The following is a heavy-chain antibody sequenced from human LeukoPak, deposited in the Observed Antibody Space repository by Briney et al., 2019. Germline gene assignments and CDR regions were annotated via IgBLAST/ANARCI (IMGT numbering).Heavy chain of an antibody. CDR3: ARGVTKRGYSYGPLDY. Sequence: SVKVSCKASGYTFTSYDINWVRQAPGQGLEWMGRIIPILGIANYAQKFQGRVTIAADKSTSTAYMELSSLRSEDTAVYYCARGVTKRGYSYGPLDYWGQGTLVTVSS. D-gene: IGHD5-18*01. V-gene: IGHV1-69*04. CDR2: IIPILGIA. CDR1: GYTFTSYD. J-gene: IGHJ4*02.